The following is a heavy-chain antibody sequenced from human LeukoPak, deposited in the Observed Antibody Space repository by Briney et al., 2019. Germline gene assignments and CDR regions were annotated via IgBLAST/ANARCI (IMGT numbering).Heavy chain of an antibody. V-gene: IGHV1-2*02. J-gene: IGHJ4*02. CDR3: SRDRNGPGYSREFDF. Sequence: GASPEVAYKASGYNCNSYYLVWVRYATGNWFEGLGWINHDTGGTTYAQKFQGRVTMTSDTSISTAYMELSRLRSDDTAEYYCSRDRNGPGYSREFDFWGQGTLVTVSS. D-gene: IGHD6-13*01. CDR2: INHDTGGT. CDR1: GYNCNSYY.